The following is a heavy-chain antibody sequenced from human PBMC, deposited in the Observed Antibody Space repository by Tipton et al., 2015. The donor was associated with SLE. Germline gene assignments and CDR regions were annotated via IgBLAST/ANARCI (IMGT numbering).Heavy chain of an antibody. CDR1: GGTFSSYA. Sequence: QLVQSGAEVKKPGSSVKVSCKASGGTFSSYAISWVRQAPGQGLEWMGGIIPIFGTANYAQKFQGRVTITTDESTSTAYMELSSLRSEDTAVYYCARDPYCGGVFSYDWYFDLWGRGTLVTVSS. D-gene: IGHD2-21*01. J-gene: IGHJ2*01. CDR2: IIPIFGTA. CDR3: ARDPYCGGVFSYDWYFDL. V-gene: IGHV1-69*05.